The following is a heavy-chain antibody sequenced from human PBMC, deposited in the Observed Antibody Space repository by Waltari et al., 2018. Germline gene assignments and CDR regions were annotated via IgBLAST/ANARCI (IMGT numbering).Heavy chain of an antibody. CDR3: ARGPSGARIVLD. V-gene: IGHV4-34*01. Sequence: QVQLQQWGAGLLKPSETLSLTCAVYGGSFSGYYWRGIRQPPGKGLEWIGEINHSGSTNNTRSRKSRLTISVDTSKNQFSLKLSAVTAADTAVYYCARGPSGARIVLDWGQGTLVTVSS. J-gene: IGHJ4*02. CDR1: GGSFSGYY. CDR2: INHSGST. D-gene: IGHD1-26*01.